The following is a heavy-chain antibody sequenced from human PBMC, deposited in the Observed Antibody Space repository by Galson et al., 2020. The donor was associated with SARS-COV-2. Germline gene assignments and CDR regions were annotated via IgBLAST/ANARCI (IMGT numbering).Heavy chain of an antibody. CDR1: DVSMTSYY. Sequence: SQTLSLTCSVSDVSMTSYYWSWIRQPPGKGLEWIGYISYSGSTNYNPSLRSRVTILVDLSKNQFSLKLSSVTAAATAVYYCARDPAPLYGDNYYYGMDVWGRGTTVTVSS. V-gene: IGHV4-59*01. CDR2: ISYSGST. CDR3: ARDPAPLYGDNYYYGMDV. D-gene: IGHD3-10*01. J-gene: IGHJ6*02.